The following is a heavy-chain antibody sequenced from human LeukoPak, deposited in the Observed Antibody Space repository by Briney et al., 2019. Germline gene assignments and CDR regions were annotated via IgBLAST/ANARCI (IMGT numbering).Heavy chain of an antibody. CDR3: EEDLEYKYTFRDLHD. J-gene: IGHJ4*02. Sequence: PGGSLRLSCAASGSTFSSFAMPWVRQAPGKGLEWVSSISGSGTTTYFADSVKGRFTISRDNSNGSLYLQMNSLRDEDTTMQDCEEDLEYKYTFRDLHDWGRETLVTVSS. CDR2: ISGSGTTT. D-gene: IGHD2/OR15-2a*01. CDR1: GSTFSSFA. V-gene: IGHV3-23*01.